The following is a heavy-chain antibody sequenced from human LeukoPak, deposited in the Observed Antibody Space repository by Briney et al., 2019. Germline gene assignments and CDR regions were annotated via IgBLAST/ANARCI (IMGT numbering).Heavy chain of an antibody. J-gene: IGHJ4*02. CDR2: LSYTGKT. D-gene: IGHD2/OR15-2a*01. CDR1: GASVTTSH. V-gene: IGHV4-59*02. Sequence: SGTLSLTCVVSGASVTTSHWNWIRQVPGKGLEWIGCLSYTGKTDYNPSPTSRVTISLDASKNQVFLKLTSLTAADTAVYYCSEGYFEPFDHWGQGILVTVSS. CDR3: SEGYFEPFDH.